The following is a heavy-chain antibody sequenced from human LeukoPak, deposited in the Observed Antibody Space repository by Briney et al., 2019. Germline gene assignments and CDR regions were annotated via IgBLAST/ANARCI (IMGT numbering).Heavy chain of an antibody. CDR2: ISGSGGST. Sequence: GRSLRLSCAASGFTFSSYAMSWVRQAPGKGLEWVSAISGSGGSTYYADSVKGRFTISRDNSKNTLYLQMNSLRAEDTAVYYCAKGDSGSYTRIDYWGQGTLVTVSS. D-gene: IGHD1-26*01. CDR3: AKGDSGSYTRIDY. V-gene: IGHV3-23*01. CDR1: GFTFSSYA. J-gene: IGHJ4*02.